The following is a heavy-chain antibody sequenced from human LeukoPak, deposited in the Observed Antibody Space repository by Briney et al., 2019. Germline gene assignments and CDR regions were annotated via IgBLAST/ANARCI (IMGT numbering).Heavy chain of an antibody. CDR3: ASIANWDTHFDY. CDR2: FDPEDGET. V-gene: IGHV1-24*01. J-gene: IGHJ4*02. D-gene: IGHD7-27*01. Sequence: ASVKVSCKVSGYTLTELSMHWVRQAPGKGLEWMGGFDPEDGETIYAQRFQGRVTMAEDTSTDTAYMELSSLRSDDTAVYYCASIANWDTHFDYWGQGTLVTVSS. CDR1: GYTLTELS.